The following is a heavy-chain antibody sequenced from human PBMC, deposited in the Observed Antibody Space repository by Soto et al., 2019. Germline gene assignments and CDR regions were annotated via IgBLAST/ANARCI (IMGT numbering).Heavy chain of an antibody. CDR2: INHSGST. Sequence: QVQLQQWGAGLLKPSETLSLACAVYGGSFSGPNWSWIRQPPGKGLEWIGEINHSGSTNYNPSLKSRVTISIDKSKNQYSLKVSSVTAADTVVYYCARGWGFGFDPWGQGILVTVSS. J-gene: IGHJ5*02. V-gene: IGHV4-34*01. CDR1: GGSFSGPN. CDR3: ARGWGFGFDP. D-gene: IGHD3-10*01.